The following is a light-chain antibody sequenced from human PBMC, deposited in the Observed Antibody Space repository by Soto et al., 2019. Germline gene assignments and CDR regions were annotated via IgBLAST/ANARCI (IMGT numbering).Light chain of an antibody. CDR3: QHYAGGSRIT. CDR1: QSVSSY. V-gene: IGKV3-11*01. J-gene: IGKJ5*01. CDR2: DAS. Sequence: EIVLTQSPATLSLSPGERATLSCRASQSVSSYLAWYQQKPGQAPRLLIYDASNRATGIPARFSGSGFGTDFTLTISRLEPEDFALYYCQHYAGGSRITFGQGTRLEIK.